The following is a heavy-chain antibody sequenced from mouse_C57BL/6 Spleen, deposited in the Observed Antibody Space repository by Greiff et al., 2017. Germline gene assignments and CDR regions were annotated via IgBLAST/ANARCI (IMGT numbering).Heavy chain of an antibody. D-gene: IGHD2-1*01. V-gene: IGHV1-82*01. Sequence: QVQLQQSGPELVKPGASVKISCKASGYAFSSSWMHWVQQRPGKGLEWIGWIYPGDGATNYKGKFKGKATLTADKSSSTAYMQLSSLTSEDSAVYYCARSGGNYVDSIDYWGQGTSVTVSS. CDR3: ARSGGNYVDSIDY. CDR1: GYAFSSSW. CDR2: IYPGDGAT. J-gene: IGHJ4*01.